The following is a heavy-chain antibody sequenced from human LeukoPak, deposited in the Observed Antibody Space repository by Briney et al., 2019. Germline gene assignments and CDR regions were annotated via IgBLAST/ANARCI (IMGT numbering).Heavy chain of an antibody. D-gene: IGHD3-10*01. V-gene: IGHV3-48*03. CDR3: ARTKKRLLWFGERPYDAFDI. Sequence: GGSLRLSCAASGFTFSSYEMNWVRQAPGKGLEWVSYISSSGSTIYYADSVKGRFTISRDNAKSSLYLQMNSLRAEDTAVYYCARTKKRLLWFGERPYDAFDIWGQGTMVTVSS. CDR1: GFTFSSYE. J-gene: IGHJ3*02. CDR2: ISSSGSTI.